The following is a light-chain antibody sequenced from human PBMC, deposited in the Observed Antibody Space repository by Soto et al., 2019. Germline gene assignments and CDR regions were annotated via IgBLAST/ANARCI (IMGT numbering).Light chain of an antibody. Sequence: EIVLSQSPAALSVSPGERATLSCRASENVGDNLAWYQQKPGQAPRLLMYGASIRATGVPDRISGSGFGTEFSLTISSLQSADVAVYYCHQYNNWPSWTFGQGTKVDIK. V-gene: IGKV3-15*01. CDR1: ENVGDN. CDR3: HQYNNWPSWT. CDR2: GAS. J-gene: IGKJ1*01.